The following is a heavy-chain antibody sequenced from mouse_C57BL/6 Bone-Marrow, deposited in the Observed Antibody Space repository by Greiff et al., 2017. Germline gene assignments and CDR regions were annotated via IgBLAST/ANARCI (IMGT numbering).Heavy chain of an antibody. V-gene: IGHV5-17*01. Sequence: EVQVVESGGGLVKPGGSLKLSCAASGFTFSDYGMHWVRQAPEKGLEWVAYISSGSSTIYYADTVKGRFTISRDNAKHTLFLQMTSLRSEDTAMYYCATLEGYFDYWGQGTTLTVSS. CDR2: ISSGSSTI. CDR3: ATLEGYFDY. J-gene: IGHJ2*01. CDR1: GFTFSDYG.